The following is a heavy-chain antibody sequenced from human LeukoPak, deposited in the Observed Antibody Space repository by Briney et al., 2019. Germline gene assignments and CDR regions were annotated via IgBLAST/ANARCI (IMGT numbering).Heavy chain of an antibody. J-gene: IGHJ4*02. Sequence: GGSLRLSCAASGLTFSNYWMHWVRQAPGKGLVWVSRINSDGSRTTSADSVKGRFTISRDNAKNTLYLQMNSLRAEDTAVYYCAKGGATVIDYWGQGTLVTVSS. CDR2: INSDGSRT. CDR3: AKGGATVIDY. V-gene: IGHV3-74*01. D-gene: IGHD4-17*01. CDR1: GLTFSNYW.